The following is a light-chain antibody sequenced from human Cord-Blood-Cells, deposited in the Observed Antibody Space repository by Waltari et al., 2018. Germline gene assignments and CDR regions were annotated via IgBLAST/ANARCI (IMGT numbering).Light chain of an antibody. J-gene: IGKJ1*01. V-gene: IGKV1-17*01. CDR3: VQHNSDPWT. CDR2: AAS. Sequence: DFQMTQSLSCLSACVGNRVPFTCRGGQGIRNDLGWYQQKPGKAPKRLIYAASSLQRGVPSRVSGRGTGTEFTLTISSLQAEDFGTYYGVQHNSDPWTFGEGTKVEIK. CDR1: QGIRND.